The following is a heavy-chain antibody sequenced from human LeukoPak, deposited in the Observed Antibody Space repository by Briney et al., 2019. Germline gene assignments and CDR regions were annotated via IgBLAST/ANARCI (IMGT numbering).Heavy chain of an antibody. CDR1: GFTVSSNY. CDR3: ANNPVGGSSLFYYYYMDV. V-gene: IGHV3-53*01. D-gene: IGHD1-26*01. Sequence: SGGSLRLSCAASGFTVSSNYMSWVREAPGKGLEWVSVICSGGSTYYGDSVEGRFTISRDNSKNTLYLQMNSLRAEDTAVYYCANNPVGGSSLFYYYYMDVWGKGTTVTVSS. J-gene: IGHJ6*03. CDR2: ICSGGST.